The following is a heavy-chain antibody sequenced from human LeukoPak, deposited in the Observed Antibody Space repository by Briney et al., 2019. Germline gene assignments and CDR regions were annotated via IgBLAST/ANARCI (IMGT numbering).Heavy chain of an antibody. CDR1: GFTFSSYW. CDR2: IKQDGSEK. Sequence: GGSLRLSCAASGFTFSSYWMSWVRQAPGEGLEWGANIKQDGSEKYYVDSVKGRFTISRDNATNSLYLQMHSPRAEDTAVYYCARDQRSRDSSGYRDYWGQGTLVTVSS. CDR3: ARDQRSRDSSGYRDY. J-gene: IGHJ4*02. D-gene: IGHD3-22*01. V-gene: IGHV3-7*01.